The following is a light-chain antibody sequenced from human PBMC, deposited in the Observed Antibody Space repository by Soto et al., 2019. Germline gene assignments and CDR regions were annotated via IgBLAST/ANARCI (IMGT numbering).Light chain of an antibody. CDR2: DVS. CDR3: CSYVGGYSYV. Sequence: QSVLTHPRPMTGSPGQSVTVSCIGTSSDVGDYSSVSWYPQHPGKAPKLMIYDVSKRPSGVPDRFSGSKSGNTASLTISGLQAEDEADYYCCSYVGGYSYVFGIGTKVTVL. J-gene: IGLJ1*01. V-gene: IGLV2-11*01. CDR1: SSDVGDYSS.